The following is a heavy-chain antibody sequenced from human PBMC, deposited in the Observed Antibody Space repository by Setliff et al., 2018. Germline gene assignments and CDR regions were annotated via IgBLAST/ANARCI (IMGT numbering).Heavy chain of an antibody. CDR1: GYTFINFG. D-gene: IGHD2-8*01. CDR3: SRLVRFCTRTTCQRLSGDDF. V-gene: IGHV1-18*01. CDR2: ISPYTGNT. Sequence: GASVKVSCKASGYTFINFGIGWVRQAPGQGLEWVGWISPYTGNTYYAPRLQDRVTLTADTSTNTAYMELRSLISDDTAVYYCSRLVRFCTRTTCQRLSGDDFWGQGTLVTVSS. J-gene: IGHJ4*02.